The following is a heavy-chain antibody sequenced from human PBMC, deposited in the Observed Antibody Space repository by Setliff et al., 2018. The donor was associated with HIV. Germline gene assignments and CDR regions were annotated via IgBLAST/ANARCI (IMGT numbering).Heavy chain of an antibody. J-gene: IGHJ5*02. CDR1: GGSITTYF. CDR2: IYYNGGT. Sequence: LSLTCTVSGGSITTYFWSWIRQPPGKGLEWIAYIYYNGGTTYNPSLKSRATISLDTSKNHFSLKLSSVTADDTAVYYCARGGYWFDPWGQGTLVTVSS. CDR3: ARGGYWFDP. V-gene: IGHV4-59*01.